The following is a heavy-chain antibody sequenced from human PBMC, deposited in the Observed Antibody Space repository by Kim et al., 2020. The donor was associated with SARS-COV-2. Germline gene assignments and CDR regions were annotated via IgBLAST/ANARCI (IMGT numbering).Heavy chain of an antibody. D-gene: IGHD1-1*01. Sequence: SETLSLTCTVSGGSISSYYWSWIRQPPGKGLEWIGYIYYSGSTNYNPSLKSRVTISVDTSKNQFSLKLSSVTAADTAVYYCASGAKLERGYYYFDYWGQGTLVTVSS. CDR3: ASGAKLERGYYYFDY. V-gene: IGHV4-59*13. CDR1: GGSISSYY. CDR2: IYYSGST. J-gene: IGHJ4*02.